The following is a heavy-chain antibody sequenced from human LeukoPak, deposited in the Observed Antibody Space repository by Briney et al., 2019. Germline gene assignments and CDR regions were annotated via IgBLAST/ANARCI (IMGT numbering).Heavy chain of an antibody. CDR1: GSTFSSYA. Sequence: GGSLRLSCAASGSTFSSYAMSWVRQAPGKGLEWVSAISGSGGSTYYADSVKGRFTISRDNSKNTLYLQMNSLRAEDTAVYYCAKFLRKAEQWLVFSDAFDIWGQGTMVTVSS. V-gene: IGHV3-23*01. CDR3: AKFLRKAEQWLVFSDAFDI. CDR2: ISGSGGST. J-gene: IGHJ3*02. D-gene: IGHD6-19*01.